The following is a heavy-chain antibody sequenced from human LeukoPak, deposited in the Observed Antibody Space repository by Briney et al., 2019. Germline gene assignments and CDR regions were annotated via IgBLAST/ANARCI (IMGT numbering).Heavy chain of an antibody. Sequence: GGSLRLSCAASGFAFGGYGMHWVRQAPGKGLEWVAFIRYDGSNKYYADSVKGRFTISRDNSKNTLYLQMNSLRVEDTAVYYCARGGIVGAMGAFDIWGQGTLVTVSS. V-gene: IGHV3-30*02. CDR3: ARGGIVGAMGAFDI. D-gene: IGHD1-26*01. CDR1: GFAFGGYG. CDR2: IRYDGSNK. J-gene: IGHJ3*02.